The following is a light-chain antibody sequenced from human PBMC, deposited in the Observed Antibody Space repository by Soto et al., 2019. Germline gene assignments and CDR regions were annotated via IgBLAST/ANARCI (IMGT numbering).Light chain of an antibody. Sequence: EIVLTQSPATLSLSPGERATLSCRASRSISSFLAWYQQKPGQAPRLLIYDTFNRATGIPARFSGSGSGTDFTLTISDLEPEDFAVYYCQQRANWPPLTFGGGTKVEI. CDR3: QQRANWPPLT. V-gene: IGKV3-11*01. CDR1: RSISSF. CDR2: DTF. J-gene: IGKJ4*01.